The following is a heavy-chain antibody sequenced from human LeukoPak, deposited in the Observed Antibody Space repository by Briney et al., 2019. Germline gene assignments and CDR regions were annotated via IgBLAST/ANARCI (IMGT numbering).Heavy chain of an antibody. D-gene: IGHD2-15*01. Sequence: ASVKVSCKASGGTFSSYAISWVRQAPGQGLEWMGWINPNSGGTNYAQKFQGRVTMTRDTSISTAYMELSRLRSDDTAVYYCARVKIVSTYYYYGMDVWGQGTTVTVSS. CDR2: INPNSGGT. V-gene: IGHV1-2*02. J-gene: IGHJ6*02. CDR1: GGTFSSYA. CDR3: ARVKIVSTYYYYGMDV.